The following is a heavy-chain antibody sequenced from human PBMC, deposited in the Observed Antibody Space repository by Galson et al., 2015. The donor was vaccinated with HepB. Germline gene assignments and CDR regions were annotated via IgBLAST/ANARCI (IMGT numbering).Heavy chain of an antibody. V-gene: IGHV3-11*06. D-gene: IGHD6-19*01. Sequence: SLRLSCAASGFTFSDYYMSWIRQAPGKGLEWVSYISSSSSYTNYADSVKGRFTISRDDAKNSLYLQMNSLRAEDTAVYYCARTRLAGIAVAGGFDYWGQGTLVTVSS. CDR2: ISSSSSYT. CDR3: ARTRLAGIAVAGGFDY. J-gene: IGHJ4*02. CDR1: GFTFSDYY.